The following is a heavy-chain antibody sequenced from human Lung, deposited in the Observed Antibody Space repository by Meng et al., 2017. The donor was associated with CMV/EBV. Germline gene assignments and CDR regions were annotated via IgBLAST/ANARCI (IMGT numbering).Heavy chain of an antibody. CDR1: GFTFNTYA. V-gene: IGHV3-30*04. J-gene: IGHJ6*02. CDR2: ISYDGSNK. D-gene: IGHD3-22*01. Sequence: RISCAASGFTFNTYAMHWVRQAPGKGLEWVAVISYDGSNKYTADSVQGRLTISRDNSKNNLYLQMNSLTVEDTAVYYCVRDQGGESMIAVLIERFGMDVWXQGTXVTVSS. CDR3: VRDQGGESMIAVLIERFGMDV.